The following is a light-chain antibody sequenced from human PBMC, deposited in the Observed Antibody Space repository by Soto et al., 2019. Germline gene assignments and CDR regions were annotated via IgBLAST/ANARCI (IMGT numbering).Light chain of an antibody. CDR2: KAS. J-gene: IGKJ1*01. CDR3: QQYNTYSWT. CDR1: QSISTW. Sequence: DVQMTQSPSTLSASVGDRVTITCRASQSISTWLAWYQQKPGKAPKLLIYKASGLESGVPSRFSGSGSGTEFTLTISSLQPDDFATYYCQQYNTYSWTFGKGTKVEIK. V-gene: IGKV1-5*03.